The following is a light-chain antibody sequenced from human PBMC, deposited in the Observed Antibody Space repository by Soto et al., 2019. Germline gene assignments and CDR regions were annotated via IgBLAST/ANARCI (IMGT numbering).Light chain of an antibody. CDR2: GAS. CDR1: QSISDY. J-gene: IGKJ5*01. CDR3: QQSYSAPIT. Sequence: DIQMTQSPFSLSASVGDRVSITCRASQSISDYLTWYQQKPGKAPKLLIYGASSLQGGVPSRFSGSGSRTDFTLTISSLQPEDFATYYCQQSYSAPITFGQGTRLEIK. V-gene: IGKV1-39*01.